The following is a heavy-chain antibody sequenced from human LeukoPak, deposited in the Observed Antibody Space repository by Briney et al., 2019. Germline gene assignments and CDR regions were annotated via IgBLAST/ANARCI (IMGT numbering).Heavy chain of an antibody. D-gene: IGHD4-17*01. CDR2: ISYDGSNK. V-gene: IGHV3-30*04. CDR3: AKDRYGDYASGFQH. J-gene: IGHJ1*01. Sequence: GGSLRLSCAASGFIFSSYAMHWVRQAPGKGLEWVAVISYDGSNKYYADSVKGRFTISRDNSKNTLYLQMNSLRAEDTAVYYCAKDRYGDYASGFQHWGQGTLVTVSS. CDR1: GFIFSSYA.